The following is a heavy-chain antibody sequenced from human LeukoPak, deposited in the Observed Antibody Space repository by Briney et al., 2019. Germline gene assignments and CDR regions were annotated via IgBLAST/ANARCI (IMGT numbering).Heavy chain of an antibody. Sequence: SGGSLRLSCAASGFTFSNYAMSWIRQAPGKGLEWVSYIGSSGTTIYYADSVKGRFTIFRDNAKNSLYLQMNSLRAEDTAVYYCARDGPRYCSSTSCYVDYWGQGTLVTVSS. CDR1: GFTFSNYA. D-gene: IGHD2-2*01. CDR2: IGSSGTTI. CDR3: ARDGPRYCSSTSCYVDY. V-gene: IGHV3-11*04. J-gene: IGHJ4*02.